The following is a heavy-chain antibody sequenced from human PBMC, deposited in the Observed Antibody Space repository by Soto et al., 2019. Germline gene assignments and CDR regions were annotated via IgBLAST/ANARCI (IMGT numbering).Heavy chain of an antibody. CDR2: ISGSGGST. D-gene: IGHD3-3*01. Sequence: EVQLLESGGGLVQPGGSLRLSCAASGFTFSSYAMSWVRQAPGKGLEWVSAISGSGGSTYYADSVKGRFTISRDNSKNTLYLQMNSLRAEDTAVYYCAKSLSRGITIFGVADYWGQGTLVTVSS. CDR1: GFTFSSYA. J-gene: IGHJ4*02. CDR3: AKSLSRGITIFGVADY. V-gene: IGHV3-23*01.